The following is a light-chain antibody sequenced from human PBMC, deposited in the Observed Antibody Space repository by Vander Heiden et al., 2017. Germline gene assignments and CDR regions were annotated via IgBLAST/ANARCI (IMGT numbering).Light chain of an antibody. CDR3: CSYAGSNTYV. Sequence: QSALTQPRSVSGSPGQSLPISCTGPSSDVGGYNYVSWYQQHPGKAPKLMINDVSKRPSGVPDRFSGSKSGNTASLTISGLQAEDEADYYCCSYAGSNTYVFGTGTKVTVL. CDR2: DVS. J-gene: IGLJ1*01. CDR1: SSDVGGYNY. V-gene: IGLV2-11*01.